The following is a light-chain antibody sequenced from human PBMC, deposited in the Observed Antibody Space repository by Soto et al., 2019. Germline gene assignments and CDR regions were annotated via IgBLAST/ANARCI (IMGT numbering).Light chain of an antibody. CDR1: QSVSSSY. CDR2: GAS. V-gene: IGKV3-20*01. CDR3: QQYGSSLLFT. Sequence: EIVVTQSPGTLSLSPGERATLSCRASQSVSSSYLAWYQQNHGQAPRLLIYGASSRATGIPDRFSGSGSGTDFTLTISRLETEDCAVYYCQQYGSSLLFTFGPGTKVDIK. J-gene: IGKJ3*01.